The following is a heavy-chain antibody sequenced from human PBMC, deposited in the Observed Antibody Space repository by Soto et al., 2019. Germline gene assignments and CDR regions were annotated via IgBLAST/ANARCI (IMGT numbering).Heavy chain of an antibody. V-gene: IGHV3-23*01. J-gene: IGHJ6*03. D-gene: IGHD4-4*01. Sequence: GGSLRLSCAASGFTFSSYAMSWVRQAPGKGLEWVSAIGGGGGSTYYTDSVKGRFTISRDNSKNTLYLQMNSLRAEDTAVYYCAISPQATTADFYYYNYIDVWGKGTTVTVSS. CDR1: GFTFSSYA. CDR2: IGGGGGST. CDR3: AISPQATTADFYYYNYIDV.